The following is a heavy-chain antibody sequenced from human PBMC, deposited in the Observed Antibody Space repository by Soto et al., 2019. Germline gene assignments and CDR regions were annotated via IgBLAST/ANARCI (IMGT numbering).Heavy chain of an antibody. Sequence: QVQLVQSGAEVKKPGSSVKVSCKASGGTFSSYAISWVRQAPGQGLEWMGGIIPISETTNYAQKFQGRVTITADESKSTAYMELSSLRSEDTAVYYCARSQGSSTSLDIYYYYYYGIDVWGQGTTVTVSS. D-gene: IGHD2-2*01. CDR3: ARSQGSSTSLDIYYYYYYGIDV. CDR2: IIPISETT. V-gene: IGHV1-69*01. J-gene: IGHJ6*02. CDR1: GGTFSSYA.